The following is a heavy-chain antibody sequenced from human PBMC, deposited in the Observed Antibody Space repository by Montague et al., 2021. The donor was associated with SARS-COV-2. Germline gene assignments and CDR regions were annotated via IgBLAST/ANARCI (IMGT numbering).Heavy chain of an antibody. CDR2: INHGGST. D-gene: IGHD3-22*01. V-gene: IGHV4-34*01. Sequence: SETLSLTCAVYGGSFSNYYSCWIRQPPGEGLEWIGEINHGGSTNXNPSFRSRVTISVDTSKNQFSLKLSSVTAADTAVYYCARVAGGYYHDSSAYFDYWGQGSLVTVSS. CDR1: GGSFSNYY. CDR3: ARVAGGYYHDSSAYFDY. J-gene: IGHJ4*02.